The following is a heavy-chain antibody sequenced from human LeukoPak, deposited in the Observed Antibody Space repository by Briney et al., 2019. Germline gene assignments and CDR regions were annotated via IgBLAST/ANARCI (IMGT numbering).Heavy chain of an antibody. V-gene: IGHV1-2*02. CDR1: GYTFTGYY. J-gene: IGHJ6*02. Sequence: ASVKVSCKASGYTFTGYYMHWVRQAPGQGLEWMGWINPNSGGTNYAQKFQGRVTMTRDTSISTAYMELSRLRSDDTAVYYCARDRVAAVGTFYYYGMDVWGQGTTVTVSS. D-gene: IGHD6-13*01. CDR3: ARDRVAAVGTFYYYGMDV. CDR2: INPNSGGT.